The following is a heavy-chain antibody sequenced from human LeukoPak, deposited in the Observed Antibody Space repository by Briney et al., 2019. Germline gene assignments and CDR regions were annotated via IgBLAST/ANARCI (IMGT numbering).Heavy chain of an antibody. D-gene: IGHD6-13*01. V-gene: IGHV3-48*04. CDR1: GFTFDSFG. CDR3: GRGGKVEQLVLAR. CDR2: ISGSSVAI. Sequence: GSLRLSCEVSGFTFDSFGLSWVRQAPGKGPEWIAYISGSSVAIYYADSVKGRFTISRDNAKNTLYLQMNSLRAEDTAVYYCGRGGKVEQLVLARWGQGSLVTVSS. J-gene: IGHJ4*02.